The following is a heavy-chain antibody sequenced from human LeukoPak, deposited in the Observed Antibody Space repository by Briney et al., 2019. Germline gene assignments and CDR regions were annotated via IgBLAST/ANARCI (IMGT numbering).Heavy chain of an antibody. CDR2: IYYSGST. V-gene: IGHV4-39*07. D-gene: IGHD5-18*01. CDR3: ARGGEIWLHFDY. CDR1: GGSISSSSYY. Sequence: SETLSLTCTVSGGSISSSSYYWGWIRQPPGKGLEWIGSIYYSGSTYYNPSLKSRVTISVDTSKNQFSLKLSSVTAADTAVYYCARGGEIWLHFDYWGQGTLVTVSS. J-gene: IGHJ4*02.